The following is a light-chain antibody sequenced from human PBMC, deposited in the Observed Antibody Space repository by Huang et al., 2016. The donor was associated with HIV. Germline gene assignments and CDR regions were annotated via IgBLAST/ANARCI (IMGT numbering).Light chain of an antibody. CDR1: QSITSN. CDR3: QQYNNWPPWT. J-gene: IGKJ1*01. Sequence: EIVMTQSPATLPVSPGERVTLSCRASQSITSNLARYQQKPGQAPRLLIDAASPRATVIPARFSGSGSGTEFTLSISSLQSEDFAVYYCQQYNNWPPWTFGQGTKVEIK. CDR2: AAS. V-gene: IGKV3-15*01.